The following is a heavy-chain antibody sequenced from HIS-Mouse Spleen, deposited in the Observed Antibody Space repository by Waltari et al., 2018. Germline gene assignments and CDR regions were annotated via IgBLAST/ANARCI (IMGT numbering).Heavy chain of an antibody. Sequence: QLQLQESGPGLVKPSETLSLTCTVPGGSISSSSYHWGRIRPPPGKGLEWIGSIYYSGSTYYNPSLKSRVTISVDTSKNQFSLKLSSVTAADTAVYYCAREIPYSSSWYDWYFDLWGRGTLVTVSS. D-gene: IGHD6-13*01. CDR2: IYYSGST. V-gene: IGHV4-39*07. CDR3: AREIPYSSSWYDWYFDL. CDR1: GGSISSSSYH. J-gene: IGHJ2*01.